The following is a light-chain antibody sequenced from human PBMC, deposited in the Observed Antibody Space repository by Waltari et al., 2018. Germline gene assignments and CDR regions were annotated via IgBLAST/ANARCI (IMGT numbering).Light chain of an antibody. Sequence: NFMLTQLLSVSESPGKTVTISCTRSIGSIATNYVQWYQQRPGSSPTAVIYEDNQRPSGVPDRFSGSIDSSSNSASLTISGLKTEDEADYYCQSYDNRNHWVFGGGTKLTVL. J-gene: IGLJ3*02. CDR3: QSYDNRNHWV. CDR2: EDN. V-gene: IGLV6-57*01. CDR1: IGSIATNY.